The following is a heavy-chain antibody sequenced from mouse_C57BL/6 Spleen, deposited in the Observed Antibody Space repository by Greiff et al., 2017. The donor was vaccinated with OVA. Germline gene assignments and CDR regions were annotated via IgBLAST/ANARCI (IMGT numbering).Heavy chain of an antibody. Sequence: QVQLQQSGAELVRPGASVTLSCKASGYTFTDYEMHWVKQTPVHGLEWIGAIDPETGGTAYNQKFKGKAILTADKSSSTAYMELRSLTSEDSAVYYCTLFITTRFAYWGQGTLVTVSA. V-gene: IGHV1-15*01. D-gene: IGHD1-1*01. J-gene: IGHJ3*01. CDR1: GYTFTDYE. CDR3: TLFITTRFAY. CDR2: IDPETGGT.